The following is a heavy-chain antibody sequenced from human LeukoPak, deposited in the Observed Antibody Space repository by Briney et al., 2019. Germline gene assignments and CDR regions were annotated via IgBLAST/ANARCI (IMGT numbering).Heavy chain of an antibody. CDR1: GFAFSTYA. D-gene: IGHD2-15*01. CDR2: ISGSGGST. Sequence: GGSLRLSCAASGFAFSTYAMSWVRQAPGKGLEWVSAISGSGGSTYYADSVKGRFTISRDNSKNTLYLQMNSLRAEDTAVYYCAKPEGEVVTPYDAFDIWGQGTMVTVSS. CDR3: AKPEGEVVTPYDAFDI. V-gene: IGHV3-23*01. J-gene: IGHJ3*02.